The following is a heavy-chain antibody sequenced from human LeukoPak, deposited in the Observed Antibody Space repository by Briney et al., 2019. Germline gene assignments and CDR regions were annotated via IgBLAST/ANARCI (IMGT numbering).Heavy chain of an antibody. V-gene: IGHV4-59*01. CDR1: GGSISSYY. D-gene: IGHD3-10*01. Sequence: SETLSRTCTVSGGSISSYYWSWIRQPPGKGLEWIGYIYYSGSTNYNPSLKSRVTISVDTSKNQFSLKLSSVTAADTAVYYCARQGRLLWFGETIDAVDIWGQGTMVTVSS. J-gene: IGHJ3*02. CDR3: ARQGRLLWFGETIDAVDI. CDR2: IYYSGST.